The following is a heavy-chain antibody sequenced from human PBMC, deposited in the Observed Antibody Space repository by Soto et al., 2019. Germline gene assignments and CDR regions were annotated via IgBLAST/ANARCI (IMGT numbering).Heavy chain of an antibody. J-gene: IGHJ4*02. CDR1: AGSITGDSYY. D-gene: IGHD2-21*02. V-gene: IGHV4-61*01. CDR2: ISYNGRT. Sequence: KPSETLSLTCNVSAGSITGDSYYWTWIRQPPGKGLEWLGYISYNGRTNYNPSLKSRVTISVDTSRKQFFLRLTSVTAADTAIYYCARDPCGSDCYSGLDYWGQGSLVTVSS. CDR3: ARDPCGSDCYSGLDY.